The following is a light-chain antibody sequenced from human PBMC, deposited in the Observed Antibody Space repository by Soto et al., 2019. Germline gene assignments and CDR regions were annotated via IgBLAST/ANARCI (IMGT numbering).Light chain of an antibody. CDR1: QSVCRW. V-gene: IGKV1-5*01. CDR2: DAS. CDR3: QQYNHYYS. Sequence: DIQLTQSPSTLSASVGDTVTITCRASQSVCRWLAWYQQKLGKAPELLIHDASSLESGVPSRFSGSGSGTEFTLTIDSLQPDDFATYYCQQYNHYYSFGQGTKLEVK. J-gene: IGKJ2*03.